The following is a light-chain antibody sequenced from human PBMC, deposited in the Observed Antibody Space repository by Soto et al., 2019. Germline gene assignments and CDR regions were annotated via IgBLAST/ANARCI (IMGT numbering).Light chain of an antibody. CDR3: QQRSSWPLT. Sequence: IVLTQSPATLSLSPGEGATLSCRASQSVSNYLAWYQQKLGQPPRLLIYNASNRATGIPARFSGSGSGTDFTLTISSLEPEDFAVYYCQQRSSWPLTFGQGTRLEIK. J-gene: IGKJ5*01. CDR2: NAS. V-gene: IGKV3-11*01. CDR1: QSVSNY.